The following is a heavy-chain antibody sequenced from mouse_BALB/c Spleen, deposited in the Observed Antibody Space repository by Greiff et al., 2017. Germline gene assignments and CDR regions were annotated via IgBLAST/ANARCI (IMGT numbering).Heavy chain of an antibody. Sequence: EVQGVESGGGLVKPGGSLKLSCAASGFTFSSYAMSWVRQTPEKRLEWVATISSGGSYTYYPDSVKGRFTISRDNAKNTLYLQMSSLRSEDTAMYYCARHYYDYERGYAMDYWGQGTSVTVSS. CDR2: ISSGGSYT. CDR1: GFTFSSYA. D-gene: IGHD2-4*01. J-gene: IGHJ4*01. CDR3: ARHYYDYERGYAMDY. V-gene: IGHV5-9-3*01.